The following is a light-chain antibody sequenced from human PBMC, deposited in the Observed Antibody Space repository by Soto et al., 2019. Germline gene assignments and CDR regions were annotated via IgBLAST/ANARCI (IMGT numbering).Light chain of an antibody. CDR2: GAF. Sequence: EIVMTQSPASLSVSPGDGATLSCRASQSVASNVAWYQQKPGQGPRLLIHGAFTRAVGVPARFSGSGSGTGFTLTINSLQSEDFAVYFCQQYHNWPPQHTFGQGTKLQIK. CDR3: QQYHNWPPQHT. V-gene: IGKV3-15*01. CDR1: QSVASN. J-gene: IGKJ2*01.